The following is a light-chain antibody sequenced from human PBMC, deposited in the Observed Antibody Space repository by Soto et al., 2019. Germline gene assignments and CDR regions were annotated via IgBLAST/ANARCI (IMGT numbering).Light chain of an antibody. CDR2: KAS. CDR1: QSISSW. CDR3: QQYNSYWYT. Sequence: DMQIAPCPSNLSASVGDRVTITCLSSQSISSWLAWSQQKPGKAPKLLIYKASSLESGVPSRFSGSGSGTEFTLTISSLQPDYFATYYCQQYNSYWYTFGQGTKVDIK. V-gene: IGKV1-5*03. J-gene: IGKJ2*01.